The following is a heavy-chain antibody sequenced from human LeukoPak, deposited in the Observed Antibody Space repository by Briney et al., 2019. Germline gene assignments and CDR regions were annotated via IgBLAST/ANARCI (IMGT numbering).Heavy chain of an antibody. CDR2: IYYTGST. CDR1: GGSISSSNYY. Sequence: SENLSLNCSVSGGSISSSNYYWGWVRQPPGKGLYWIATIYYTGSTYYNPSLKSRVTISVYTSTNQCSLSLPSVTAADTAVYFCASRPTFYYGSGSYPRRFYDSWGQGILVTVSS. J-gene: IGHJ4*02. CDR3: ASRPTFYYGSGSYPRRFYDS. V-gene: IGHV4-39*01. D-gene: IGHD3-10*01.